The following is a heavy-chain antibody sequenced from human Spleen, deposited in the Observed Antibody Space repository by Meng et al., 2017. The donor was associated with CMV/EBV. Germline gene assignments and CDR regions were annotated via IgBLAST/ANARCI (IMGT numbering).Heavy chain of an antibody. CDR3: ARSGFCMSTTCYNLPPFDY. CDR1: FSSYT. Sequence: FSSYTFPWLLQTPGRALEWVALISYDGSHAYYADSMKHRFTISRDNSKNTLYLQMNSLRPEDTAVYYCARSGFCMSTTCYNLPPFDYWGQGTLVTVSS. D-gene: IGHD2-2*02. V-gene: IGHV3-30*01. CDR2: ISYDGSHA. J-gene: IGHJ4*02.